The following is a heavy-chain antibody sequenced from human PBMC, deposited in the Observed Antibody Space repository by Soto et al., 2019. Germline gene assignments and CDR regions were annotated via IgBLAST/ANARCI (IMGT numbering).Heavy chain of an antibody. CDR3: TTAPCSSTSCYLDYFDY. CDR1: GFTFSNAW. J-gene: IGHJ4*02. V-gene: IGHV3-15*07. D-gene: IGHD2-2*01. CDR2: IKSKTDGGTT. Sequence: GGSLRLSCAASGFTFSNAWMNWVRQAPGKGLEWVGRIKSKTDGGTTDYAAPVKGRFTISRDDSKNTLYLQMNSLKTEDTAVYYCTTAPCSSTSCYLDYFDYWGQGTLVTVSS.